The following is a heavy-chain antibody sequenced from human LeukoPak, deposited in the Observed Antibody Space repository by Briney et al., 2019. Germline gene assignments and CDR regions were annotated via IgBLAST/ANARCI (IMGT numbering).Heavy chain of an antibody. Sequence: PGGSLRLSCAASGFTFNSSSMSWVRQAPGKGLEWVSALTGSGGSTYYADSVKGRFTISRDNSKKTLFLQMNSLRAEDTAVYYCAKDLAPAAYWGQGTLVTVSS. D-gene: IGHD2-2*01. V-gene: IGHV3-23*01. J-gene: IGHJ4*02. CDR2: LTGSGGST. CDR3: AKDLAPAAY. CDR1: GFTFNSSS.